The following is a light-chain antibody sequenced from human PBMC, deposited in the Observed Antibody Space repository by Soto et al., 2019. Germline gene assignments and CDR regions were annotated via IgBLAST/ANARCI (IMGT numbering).Light chain of an antibody. J-gene: IGKJ1*01. V-gene: IGKV4-1*01. CDR2: WAS. CDR1: QSVLYSSNNKNY. Sequence: DIVMTQSPDSLAVSLGERATINCKSSQSVLYSSNNKNYLAWYQQKPRHPPNLLIYWASTRESGVPGRFSGSGSGTNFTLTISSLQAEDVAVYYCQQYYNTPWTFGQGTKVEIK. CDR3: QQYYNTPWT.